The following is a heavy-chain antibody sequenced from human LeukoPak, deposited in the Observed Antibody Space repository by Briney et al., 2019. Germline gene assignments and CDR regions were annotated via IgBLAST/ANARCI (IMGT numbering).Heavy chain of an antibody. J-gene: IGHJ4*02. CDR3: ARDGSSWYFDS. D-gene: IGHD6-13*01. CDR1: GFTFSKYS. Sequence: GGSLRLSCAASGFTFSKYSMHWVRQAPGKGLEWVSFICSSSSTIYYADSVKGRVTISRDNAKNSVCLQMNSLRVEDTAVYYCARDGSSWYFDSWGQGTLVTVSS. CDR2: ICSSSSTI. V-gene: IGHV3-48*04.